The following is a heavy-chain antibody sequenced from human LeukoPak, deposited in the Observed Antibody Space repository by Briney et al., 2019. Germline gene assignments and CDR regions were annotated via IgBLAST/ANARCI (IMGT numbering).Heavy chain of an antibody. V-gene: IGHV1-3*01. CDR2: INAGNGNT. CDR1: GYTFTSYA. CDR3: ARALGFIVGATFGDY. J-gene: IGHJ4*02. Sequence: ASVTVSCTASGYTFTSYAMHWVRQAPGQRLEWMGWINAGNGNTKYSQKFQGRVTITRDTSASTAYMELSSLRSEDTAVYYCARALGFIVGATFGDYWGQGTLVTVSS. D-gene: IGHD1-26*01.